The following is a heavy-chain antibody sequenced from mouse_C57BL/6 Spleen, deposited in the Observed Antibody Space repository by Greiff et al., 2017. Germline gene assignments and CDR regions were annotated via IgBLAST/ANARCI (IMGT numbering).Heavy chain of an antibody. V-gene: IGHV6-3*01. J-gene: IGHJ4*01. CDR3: TDGPNYYAMDY. CDR2: IRLKSDNYAT. Sequence: EVQLQQSGGGLVQPGGSMKLSCVASGFTFSNYWMNWVRQSPEKGLEWVAQIRLKSDNYATHYAESVKGRFTISRDDSKSSVYLQMNNLRAEDTGIYYCTDGPNYYAMDYWGQGTSVTVSS. CDR1: GFTFSNYW. D-gene: IGHD1-1*02.